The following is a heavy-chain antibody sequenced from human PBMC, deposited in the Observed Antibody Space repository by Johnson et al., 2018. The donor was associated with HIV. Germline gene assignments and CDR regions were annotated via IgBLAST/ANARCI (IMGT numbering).Heavy chain of an antibody. CDR1: GFTFSSYW. CDR2: INSDGSST. V-gene: IGHV3-74*02. D-gene: IGHD3-3*01. J-gene: IGHJ3*02. CDR3: ARGALEQFLEWLLNPYTDAFDI. Sequence: VQLVESGGGVVQPGRSLRLSCAASGFTFSSYWMHWVRQAPGKGLVWVSRINSDGSSTSYADSVKGRFTISRDNAKNTLYLQMNSLRAEDTAVYYCARGALEQFLEWLLNPYTDAFDIWGQGTMVTVSS.